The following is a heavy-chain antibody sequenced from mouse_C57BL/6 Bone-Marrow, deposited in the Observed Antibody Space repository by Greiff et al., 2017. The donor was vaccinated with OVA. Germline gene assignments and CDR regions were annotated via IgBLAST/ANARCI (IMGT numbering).Heavy chain of an antibody. CDR1: GYTFTSYW. Sequence: SGADLAKPGASVKLSCKASGYTFTSYWMHWVQQRPGPGLEWIGYINPSSGYTKYNQKFKDQATLTADKSSSTAYMQLSSLTYEDSAVYYCELTGRYFDVWGTGTTVTVSS. CDR3: ELTGRYFDV. D-gene: IGHD4-1*01. V-gene: IGHV1-7*01. CDR2: INPSSGYT. J-gene: IGHJ1*03.